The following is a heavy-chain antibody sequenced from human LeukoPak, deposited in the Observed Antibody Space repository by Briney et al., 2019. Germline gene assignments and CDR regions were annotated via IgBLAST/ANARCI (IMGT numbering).Heavy chain of an antibody. CDR1: GFTFNNYA. D-gene: IGHD6-13*01. J-gene: IGHJ4*02. CDR3: AKSGAVDGTLKFDY. V-gene: IGHV3-23*01. CDR2: ICGGCDTT. Sequence: GGSLRLSCAAAGFTFNNYAMSWVRQAPGKGVEGVSAICGGCDTTHCADSVKGRFTISRHNSKNTLYLQKHGLGDGDTAGYYCAKSGAVDGTLKFDYWGRGTLVTVSS.